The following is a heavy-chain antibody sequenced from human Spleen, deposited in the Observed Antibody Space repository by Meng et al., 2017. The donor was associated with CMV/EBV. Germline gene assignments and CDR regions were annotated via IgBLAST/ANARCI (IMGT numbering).Heavy chain of an antibody. CDR2: IRSKAYGGTT. V-gene: IGHV3-49*04. D-gene: IGHD3-3*01. CDR3: TRESFMYYDFWSGYLGYGMDV. J-gene: IGHJ6*02. CDR1: GFTFGDYA. Sequence: GESLKISCTASGFTFGDYAMSWVRQAPGKGLEWVGFIRSKAYGGTTEYAASVKGRFTISRDDSKSIAYLQMNSLKTEDTAVYYCTRESFMYYDFWSGYLGYGMDVWGQGTTVTVSS.